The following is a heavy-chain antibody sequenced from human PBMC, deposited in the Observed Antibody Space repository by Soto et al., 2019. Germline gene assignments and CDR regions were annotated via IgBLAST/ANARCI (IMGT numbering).Heavy chain of an antibody. CDR1: GSTFSASG. CDR2: LSYDESEK. V-gene: IGHV3-30*18. CDR3: AKDMGAAARSGGMDV. D-gene: IGHD2-2*01. Sequence: QVQLVESGGGVVQPGRSLRLSCVASGSTFSASGMHWVRQAPGRGLEWVASLSYDESEKYSVESVKGRFTISRDNSKNTLYLQMNSLRGDDTAVYYCAKDMGAAARSGGMDVWGQGTTVTVSS. J-gene: IGHJ6*02.